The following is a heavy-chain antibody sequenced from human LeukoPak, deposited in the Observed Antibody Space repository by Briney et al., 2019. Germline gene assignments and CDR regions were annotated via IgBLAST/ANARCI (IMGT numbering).Heavy chain of an antibody. CDR1: GFSFSDYD. Sequence: GGSLRLSCTASGFSFSDYDMHWVRQVTGTGPEWVSSIETAGDTYYPDSVKGRFTTSRENAKNSLYLQMNNLRAGDTAVYYCARGKSDSDYDASLDYWGLGILVTVSS. CDR2: IETAGDT. D-gene: IGHD5-12*01. CDR3: ARGKSDSDYDASLDY. V-gene: IGHV3-13*01. J-gene: IGHJ4*02.